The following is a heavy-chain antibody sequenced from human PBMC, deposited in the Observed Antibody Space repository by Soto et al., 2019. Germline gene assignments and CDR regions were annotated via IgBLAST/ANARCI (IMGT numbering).Heavy chain of an antibody. CDR1: GVSISSDIFS. Sequence: SETLSLTCTVSGVSISSDIFSWGWIRQPPGKGLEWIGNIFSSGRTYYNPSLMSRVTISVDSSKNQFSLTLTSVTAADTAVYYCARHLYREEYCAGGNCYSLGYYHYYYMDVWGIGTTVTVSS. V-gene: IGHV4-39*01. J-gene: IGHJ6*03. CDR3: ARHLYREEYCAGGNCYSLGYYHYYYMDV. CDR2: IFSSGRT. D-gene: IGHD2-15*01.